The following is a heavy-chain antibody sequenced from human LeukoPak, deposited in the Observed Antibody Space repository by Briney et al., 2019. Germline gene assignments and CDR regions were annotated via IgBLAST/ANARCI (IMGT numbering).Heavy chain of an antibody. CDR3: ARVEVVVVAATPFDY. CDR2: MKQDGSEK. V-gene: IGHV3-7*01. Sequence: GGSLRLSCAASGFTFSSYWMSWVRQAPGKGLEWVANMKQDGSEKYYVDSVKGRFTISRDNAKNSLYLQMNSLRAEDTAVYYCARVEVVVVAATPFDYWGQGTLVTVSS. J-gene: IGHJ4*02. CDR1: GFTFSSYW. D-gene: IGHD2-15*01.